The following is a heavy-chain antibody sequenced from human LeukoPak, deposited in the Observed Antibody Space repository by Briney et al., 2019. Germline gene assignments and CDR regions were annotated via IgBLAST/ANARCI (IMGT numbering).Heavy chain of an antibody. CDR1: EFTFSLYA. Sequence: PGGSLRLSCAASEFTFSLYAMNWVRQAPGKGLEWISYINVVSADIHYADSVKGRFTISRDNAKNTLYLQMSSLRGDDTAVYYCARDTYQPGRIDSWGQGTLVIVSS. CDR2: INVVSADI. J-gene: IGHJ4*02. D-gene: IGHD1-14*01. CDR3: ARDTYQPGRIDS. V-gene: IGHV3-21*05.